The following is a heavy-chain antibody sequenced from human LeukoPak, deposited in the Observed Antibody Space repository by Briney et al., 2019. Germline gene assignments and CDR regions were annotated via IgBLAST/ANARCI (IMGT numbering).Heavy chain of an antibody. J-gene: IGHJ4*02. CDR3: AGDYGPVLFDY. CDR2: ISSSGSTI. D-gene: IGHD3-16*01. CDR1: GFTFSDYY. V-gene: IGHV3-11*01. Sequence: GGSLRLSCAASGFTFSDYYMSWIRQAPGKGLEWVSYISSSGSTIYYADSVKGRFTISRDNAKNSLYLQMNSLRAENTAVYYCAGDYGPVLFDYWGQGTLVTVSS.